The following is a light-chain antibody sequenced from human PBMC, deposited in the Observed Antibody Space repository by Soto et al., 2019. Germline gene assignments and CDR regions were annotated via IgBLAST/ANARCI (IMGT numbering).Light chain of an antibody. Sequence: QPVLTQPASVSGSPGQSITISCTGTSSDVGGYTYVSWYQQHPGKAPKLIIYDVSSRPSGVSKRLSGSKSGNTAALAISGLPAEDEAAYYCRSFTRSSTLVVFGGGTKRTVL. CDR3: RSFTRSSTLVV. V-gene: IGLV2-14*01. CDR1: SSDVGGYTY. CDR2: DVS. J-gene: IGLJ2*01.